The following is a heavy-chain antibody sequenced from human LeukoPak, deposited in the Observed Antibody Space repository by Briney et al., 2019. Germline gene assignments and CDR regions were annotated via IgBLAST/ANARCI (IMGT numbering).Heavy chain of an antibody. CDR2: ISYTGTYI. D-gene: IGHD1-26*01. J-gene: IGHJ4*02. Sequence: PGGSLRLSCAASGFTFGSYSMNWVRQAPGKGLEWVSSISYTGTYIYYADSVKGRFTISRDNAQNSLYLQMNSLRAEDTAIYYCVRDRGTYRPIDYWGQGTLVTVSS. V-gene: IGHV3-21*04. CDR1: GFTFGSYS. CDR3: VRDRGTYRPIDY.